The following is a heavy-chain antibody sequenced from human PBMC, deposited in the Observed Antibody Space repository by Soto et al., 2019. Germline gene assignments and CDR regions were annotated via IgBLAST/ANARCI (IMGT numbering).Heavy chain of an antibody. CDR2: IYYSGST. D-gene: IGHD3-22*01. J-gene: IGHJ4*02. V-gene: IGHV4-59*01. Sequence: PSETLSLTCTVSGGSISSYYWSWIRQPPGKGLEWIGYIYYSGSTNYSPSLKSRVTISVDTSKNQFSLKLSSVTAADTAVYYCARGGGEGPTYFYDSTGFQTFDYWGQGTLVTVS. CDR1: GGSISSYY. CDR3: ARGGGEGPTYFYDSTGFQTFDY.